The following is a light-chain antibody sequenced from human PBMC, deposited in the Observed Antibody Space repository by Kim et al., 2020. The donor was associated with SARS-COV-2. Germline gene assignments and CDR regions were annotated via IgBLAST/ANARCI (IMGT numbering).Light chain of an antibody. V-gene: IGKV3-20*01. Sequence: LSLSPGERATRSCRTSHYVSALAWFRQKPGQAPRLLIYGASTRATGIPDRISGSGSGTDFTLTISRLEPEDLAVYYCHQYSSSPKTFGQGTKLEI. CDR3: HQYSSSPKT. CDR1: HYVSA. J-gene: IGKJ2*01. CDR2: GAS.